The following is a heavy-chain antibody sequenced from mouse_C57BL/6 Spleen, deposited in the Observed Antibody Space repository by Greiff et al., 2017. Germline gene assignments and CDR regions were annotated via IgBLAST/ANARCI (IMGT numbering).Heavy chain of an antibody. J-gene: IGHJ3*01. V-gene: IGHV3-4*01. CDR2: ISSSGST. CDR3: ARGLTTVVAKGFAY. D-gene: IGHD1-1*01. CDR1: GYSITNGNHW. Sequence: ESGPALVKPSQTVSLTCTVTGYSITNGNHWWNWIRQVSGSKLEWIGYISSSGSTDSNPSLKSRISITRDTSKNQLFLPLNSVTTEDIATYYCARGLTTVVAKGFAYWGQGTLVTVSA.